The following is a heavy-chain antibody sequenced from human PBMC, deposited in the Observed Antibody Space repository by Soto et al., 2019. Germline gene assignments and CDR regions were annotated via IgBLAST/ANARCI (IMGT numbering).Heavy chain of an antibody. V-gene: IGHV6-1*01. J-gene: IGHJ5*02. D-gene: IGHD3-22*01. CDR1: GDSVSSNSAA. CDR3: ARSVTMIVVVLNWFDP. Sequence: PSQTLSLTCAISGDSVSSNSAAWNWIRQSPSRGLEWLGRTYYRSKWYNDYAVSVKSRITINPATSKNQFSLQLNSVTPEDTAVYSCARSVTMIVVVLNWFDPWGQGTLVTVSS. CDR2: TYYRSKWYN.